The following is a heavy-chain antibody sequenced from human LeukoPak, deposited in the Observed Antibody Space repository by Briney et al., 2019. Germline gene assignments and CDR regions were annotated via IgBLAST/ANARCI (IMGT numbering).Heavy chain of an antibody. Sequence: GGSLRLSCAASGFTFSSSAMNWVRQASGKGLEWVSASGTDGDTYYAASVKGRFTISRDNSKNTLYLQMTSLRAEDTAIYYCAKKTPGTHPFDYWGQGTLVTVSP. D-gene: IGHD6-13*01. CDR1: GFTFSSSA. V-gene: IGHV3-23*01. J-gene: IGHJ4*02. CDR2: SGTDGDT. CDR3: AKKTPGTHPFDY.